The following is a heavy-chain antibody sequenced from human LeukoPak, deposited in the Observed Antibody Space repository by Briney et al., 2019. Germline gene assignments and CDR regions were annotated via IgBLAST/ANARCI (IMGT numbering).Heavy chain of an antibody. D-gene: IGHD3-10*01. J-gene: IGHJ4*02. CDR3: ARHSRSYYGSGSYYFDY. Sequence: SETLSLTCTVSGGSISTGSYYWGWIRQPPGKGLEWIGSIYYTGSTYYNPSLKSRVTISVDTSKNQFSLKLSSVTAADTAVYYCARHSRSYYGSGSYYFDYWGQGTLVTVSP. V-gene: IGHV4-39*01. CDR2: IYYTGST. CDR1: GGSISTGSYY.